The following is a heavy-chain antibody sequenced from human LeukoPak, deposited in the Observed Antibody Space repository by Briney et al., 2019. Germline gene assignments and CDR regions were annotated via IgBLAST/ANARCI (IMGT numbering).Heavy chain of an antibody. CDR2: ISYDGSNK. J-gene: IGHJ6*03. D-gene: IGHD3-22*01. CDR1: GFTFSSYG. CDR3: ASLYDSSGHYYMDV. Sequence: GRSLRLSCAASGFTFSSYGMHWVRQAPGKGLEWVAVISYDGSNKYYADSVKGRFTISRDNSKNTLYLQMNSLRAEDTAVYYCASLYDSSGHYYMDVWGKGTTVTISS. V-gene: IGHV3-30*03.